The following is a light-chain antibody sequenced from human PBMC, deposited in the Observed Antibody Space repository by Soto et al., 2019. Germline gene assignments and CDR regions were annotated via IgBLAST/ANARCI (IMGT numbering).Light chain of an antibody. Sequence: DIQMTQSPSSLSASVGDRVTITCRASQSISSYLNWYQQKPGKAPKLLIYAASSLQSGVPSRFSGSGSGTDFTLPINSLQPEDFATYYCQQSYSTPYTFGQGTKLEIK. V-gene: IGKV1-39*01. J-gene: IGKJ2*01. CDR3: QQSYSTPYT. CDR2: AAS. CDR1: QSISSY.